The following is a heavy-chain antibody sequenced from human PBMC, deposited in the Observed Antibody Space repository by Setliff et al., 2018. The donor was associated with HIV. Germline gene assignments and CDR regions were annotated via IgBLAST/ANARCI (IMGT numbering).Heavy chain of an antibody. Sequence: GGSLRLSCTSSEISFNNYYMTWVRQAPGRGLEWVGRIKSKADGGTTDYAATVKGRFTISRDDSKRMVYLEMNSLRVEDTAVYYCARDNYYFDNSGYPVDAFDIWGQGTMVTVSS. V-gene: IGHV3-15*01. CDR1: EISFNNYY. D-gene: IGHD3-22*01. J-gene: IGHJ3*02. CDR2: IKSKADGGTT. CDR3: ARDNYYFDNSGYPVDAFDI.